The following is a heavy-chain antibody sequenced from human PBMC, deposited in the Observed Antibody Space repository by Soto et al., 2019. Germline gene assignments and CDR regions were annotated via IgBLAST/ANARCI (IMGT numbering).Heavy chain of an antibody. D-gene: IGHD4-4*01. J-gene: IGHJ4*02. Sequence: GGSLRLSCAASGFTFDDYAMHWVRQAPGKGLEWVSGISWNSGSIGYADSVKGRFTISRDNAKNSLYLQMNSLRAEDTALYYCAKGGRRSMTTPPGYWGQGTLVTVSS. CDR2: ISWNSGSI. CDR1: GFTFDDYA. V-gene: IGHV3-9*01. CDR3: AKGGRRSMTTPPGY.